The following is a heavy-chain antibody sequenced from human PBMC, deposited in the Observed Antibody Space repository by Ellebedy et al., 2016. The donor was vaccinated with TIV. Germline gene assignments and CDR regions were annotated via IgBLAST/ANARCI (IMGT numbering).Heavy chain of an antibody. CDR1: GYSFTSYW. Sequence: GESLKISXKGSGYSFTSYWIGWVRQMPGKGLEWMGIIYPGDSDTRYSPSFQGQVTISADKSISTAYLQWSSLKASDTAMYYCAVAYRVVPAANGMDVWGQGTTVTVSS. J-gene: IGHJ6*02. CDR2: IYPGDSDT. D-gene: IGHD2-2*01. CDR3: AVAYRVVPAANGMDV. V-gene: IGHV5-51*01.